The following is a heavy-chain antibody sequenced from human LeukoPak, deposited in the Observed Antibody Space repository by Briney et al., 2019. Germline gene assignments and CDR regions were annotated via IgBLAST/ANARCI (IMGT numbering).Heavy chain of an antibody. CDR3: ARDRQYGMDV. J-gene: IGHJ6*02. CDR2: ISYDGSNK. V-gene: IGHV3-30*03. CDR1: GFSFNKYC. Sequence: QSGGSLRLSCAASGFSFNKYCMSWVRQAPGKGLEWVAVISYDGSNKYYADSVKGRFTISRDNAKNTLYLQMNSLRGEDTAVYYCARDRQYGMDVWGQGTTVTVSS.